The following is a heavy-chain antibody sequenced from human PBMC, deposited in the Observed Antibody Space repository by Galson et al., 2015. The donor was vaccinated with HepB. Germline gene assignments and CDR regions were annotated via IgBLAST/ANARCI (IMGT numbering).Heavy chain of an antibody. D-gene: IGHD3-3*01. CDR3: ARARGVVINYYYYAMDV. CDR2: RSQAGSNK. J-gene: IGHJ6*02. Sequence: SLRLSCAASGFTLSRYAMHWVRQAPGKGLEWVAVRSQAGSNKYYADSVKGRVTISRDNSKNTLYLQMNSLRAEDAAVYYCARARGVVINYYYYAMDVWGQGTTVTVTS. CDR1: GFTLSRYA. V-gene: IGHV3-30*04.